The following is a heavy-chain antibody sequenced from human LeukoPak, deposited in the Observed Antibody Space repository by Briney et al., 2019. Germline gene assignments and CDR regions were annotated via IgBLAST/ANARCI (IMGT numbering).Heavy chain of an antibody. Sequence: SETLSLTCTVSGYSISSGYYWGWIRQPPGKGLEWIGSIYHSGSTYYNPSLKSRVTISVDTSKNQFSLKLSSVTAADTAVYYCARETAVAKNFDYWGQGTLVTVSS. CDR3: ARETAVAKNFDY. CDR1: GYSISSGYY. J-gene: IGHJ4*02. V-gene: IGHV4-38-2*02. CDR2: IYHSGST. D-gene: IGHD6-19*01.